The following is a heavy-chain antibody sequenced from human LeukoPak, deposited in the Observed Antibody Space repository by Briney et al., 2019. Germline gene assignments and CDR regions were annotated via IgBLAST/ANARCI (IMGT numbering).Heavy chain of an antibody. CDR3: AKGLGRERWLHRGYYGMDV. V-gene: IGHV3-43*02. Sequence: GGSLRLSCAASGFTFDDYAMHWVRQAPGKGLEWVSLISGDGGSTYYADSVKGRFTISRDNSKNSLYLQMNSLRTEDTALYYCAKGLGRERWLHRGYYGMDVWGQGTTVTVSS. CDR1: GFTFDDYA. J-gene: IGHJ6*02. CDR2: ISGDGGST. D-gene: IGHD5-24*01.